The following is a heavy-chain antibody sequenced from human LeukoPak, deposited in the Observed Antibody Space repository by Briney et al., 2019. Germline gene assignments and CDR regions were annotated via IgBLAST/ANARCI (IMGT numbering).Heavy chain of an antibody. J-gene: IGHJ4*02. D-gene: IGHD4-17*01. V-gene: IGHV1-2*02. CDR1: GYIFTGYY. Sequence: ASVKVSCKASGYIFTGYYMHWVRQAPGQGLEWMGWINPNSGDTNYAQKFQGRVTMTRDTSISTAYMELSRLRSDDTAVYYCVRGGVTITVTTGIADYWGQGTLVTVSS. CDR3: VRGGVTITVTTGIADY. CDR2: INPNSGDT.